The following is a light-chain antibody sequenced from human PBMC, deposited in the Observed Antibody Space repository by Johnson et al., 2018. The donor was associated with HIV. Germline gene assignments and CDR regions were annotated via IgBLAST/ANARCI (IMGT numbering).Light chain of an antibody. V-gene: IGLV1-51*01. CDR2: DNN. Sequence: QSVLTQPPSVSAAPGQKVTISCSGSSYNIGNNYISWFQQLPGTPPKLLIYDNNKRPSGIPDRFSASKSGTSATLGITGLQTGDEANYYCGTWDGGLSVYVFGTGTEVTVL. CDR1: SYNIGNNY. CDR3: GTWDGGLSVYV. J-gene: IGLJ1*01.